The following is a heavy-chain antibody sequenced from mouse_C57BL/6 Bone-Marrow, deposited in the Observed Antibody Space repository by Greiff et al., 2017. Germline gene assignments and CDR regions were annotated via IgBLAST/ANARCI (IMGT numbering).Heavy chain of an antibody. CDR2: IRSKSSNYAT. J-gene: IGHJ4*01. Sequence: EVMLVESGGGLVQPKGSLKLSCAASGFTFNTYAMHWVRQAPGKGLEWVARIRSKSSNYATYYADSVKDRLTISRDDSQSMLYLQMNNLKTEDTAMYYCVREGITTVVATKAMDYWGQGTSVTVSS. D-gene: IGHD1-1*01. V-gene: IGHV10-3*01. CDR3: VREGITTVVATKAMDY. CDR1: GFTFNTYA.